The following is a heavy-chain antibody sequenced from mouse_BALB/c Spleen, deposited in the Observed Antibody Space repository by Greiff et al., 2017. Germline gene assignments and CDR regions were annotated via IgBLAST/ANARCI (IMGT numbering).Heavy chain of an antibody. CDR3: AREIYYYGRGYFDV. D-gene: IGHD1-1*01. CDR2: IRNKANGYTT. J-gene: IGHJ1*01. Sequence: DVKLVESGGGLVQPGGSLRLSCATSGFTFTDYYMSWVRQPPGKALEWLGFIRNKANGYTTEYSASVKGRFTISRDNSQSILYLQMNTLRAEDSATYYCAREIYYYGRGYFDVWGAGTTVTVSS. CDR1: GFTFTDYY. V-gene: IGHV7-3*02.